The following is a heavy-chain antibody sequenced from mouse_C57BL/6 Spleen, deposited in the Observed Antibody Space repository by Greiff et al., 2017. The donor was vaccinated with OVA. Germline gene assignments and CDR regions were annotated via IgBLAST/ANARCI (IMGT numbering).Heavy chain of an antibody. CDR2: IYPGAGDT. V-gene: IGHV1-82*01. CDR3: ARDWDGVFDY. D-gene: IGHD4-1*01. J-gene: IGHJ2*01. CDR1: GYAFSSSW. Sequence: QVQLKESGPELVKPGASVKISCKASGYAFSSSWMNWVKQRPGKGLEWIGRIYPGAGDTNYNGKFKGKATLTADKSSSTAYMQLSSLTSEDSAVYFCARDWDGVFDYWGQGTTLTVSS.